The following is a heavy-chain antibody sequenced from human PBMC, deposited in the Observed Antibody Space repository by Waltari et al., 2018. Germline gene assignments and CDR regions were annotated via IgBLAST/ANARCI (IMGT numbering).Heavy chain of an antibody. CDR1: GFTFDDYA. D-gene: IGHD4-17*01. V-gene: IGHV3-43D*04. J-gene: IGHJ4*02. CDR3: AKGMGPTVTTGNDY. Sequence: EVQLVESGGVVVQPGGSLRLSCAASGFTFDDYAMHWVRQAPGKGLEWVSLISWDGGSTYYADSVKGRLTISRDNSKNSLYLQMNSLRAEDTALYYCAKGMGPTVTTGNDYWGQGTLVTVSS. CDR2: ISWDGGST.